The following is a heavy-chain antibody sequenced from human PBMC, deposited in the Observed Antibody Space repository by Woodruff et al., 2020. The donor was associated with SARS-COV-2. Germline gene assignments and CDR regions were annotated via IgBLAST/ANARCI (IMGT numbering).Heavy chain of an antibody. CDR2: DGET. CDR3: ARVVAGTGSEYFQH. J-gene: IGHJ1*01. D-gene: IGHD6-19*01. V-gene: IGHV1-24*01. Sequence: DGETIYAQKFQGRVTMTEDTSTDTAYMELSSLRSEDTAVYYCARVVAGTGSEYFQHWGQGTL.